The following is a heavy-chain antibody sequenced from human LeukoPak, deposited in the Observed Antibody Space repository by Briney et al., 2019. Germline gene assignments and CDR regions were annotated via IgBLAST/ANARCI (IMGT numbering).Heavy chain of an antibody. CDR2: INPNSGGT. J-gene: IGHJ4*02. V-gene: IGHV1-2*06. Sequence: ASVTVSCKASGYTFTDYYMHWVRQAPGQGLEWMGRINPNSGGTNYAQKLQDRVTMTMDTSTSTANLELSRLRSDETAVYYFAGTVGGDRIDYWGTGTLVTVSS. D-gene: IGHD2-21*02. CDR3: AGTVGGDRIDY. CDR1: GYTFTDYY.